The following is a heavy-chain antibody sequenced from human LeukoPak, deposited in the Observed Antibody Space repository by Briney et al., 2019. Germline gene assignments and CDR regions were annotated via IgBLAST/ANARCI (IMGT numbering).Heavy chain of an antibody. J-gene: IGHJ4*02. CDR3: ARDLTIVGGVSDPRIRGH. Sequence: ASVKVSCKASGYTFTGYYMHWVRQAPGQGLEWMGWINCNSGGTKYAQKFQGRVSMSRDTSISTAYLELSRLRSDDTAVYYCARDLTIVGGVSDPRIRGHWGQETLVTVSS. D-gene: IGHD3-3*01. CDR2: INCNSGGT. CDR1: GYTFTGYY. V-gene: IGHV1-2*02.